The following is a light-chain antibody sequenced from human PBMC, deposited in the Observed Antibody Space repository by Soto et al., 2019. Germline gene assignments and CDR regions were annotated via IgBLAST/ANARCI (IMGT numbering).Light chain of an antibody. Sequence: QSALTQPRSVSGSPGQSVTISCTGTSSDVGGYNYVSWYQQHPGKAPKLMSYDVSKRPSGVPDRFSGSKSGNTASLTISGLQAEDEADYYFCSYAGSYYVFGTGTKLTVL. CDR2: DVS. J-gene: IGLJ1*01. CDR1: SSDVGGYNY. CDR3: CSYAGSYYV. V-gene: IGLV2-11*01.